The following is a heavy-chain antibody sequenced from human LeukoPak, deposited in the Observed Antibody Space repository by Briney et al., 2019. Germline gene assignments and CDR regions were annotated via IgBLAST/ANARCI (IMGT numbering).Heavy chain of an antibody. CDR3: AKDIAAADV. CDR2: IRYDGGNK. V-gene: IGHV3-30*02. Sequence: GGSLRLSCAASGFTFSGCGMHWVRQAPGKGLEWVAFIRYDGGNKFYADSVKGRFTISRDNSKNTLYLQMNSLTAEDTAVYYCAKDIAAADVWGQGTTVTVSS. CDR1: GFTFSGCG. J-gene: IGHJ6*02. D-gene: IGHD6-25*01.